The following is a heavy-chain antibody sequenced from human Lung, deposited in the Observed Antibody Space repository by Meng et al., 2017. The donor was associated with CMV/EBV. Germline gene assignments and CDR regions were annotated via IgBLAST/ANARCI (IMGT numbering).Heavy chain of an antibody. Sequence: SXTLSLXCAVYGGSFSGYYWSWIRQPPGKGLEWIGEINHSGSINYNPSLKSRVTISVDTSKDQFSLKLNSVTAAETAVYYCARAPIINDFWSCQVSNYFDNXGQGXLVTVSS. J-gene: IGHJ4*02. CDR2: INHSGSI. CDR1: GGSFSGYY. CDR3: ARAPIINDFWSCQVSNYFDN. D-gene: IGHD3-3*01. V-gene: IGHV4-34*01.